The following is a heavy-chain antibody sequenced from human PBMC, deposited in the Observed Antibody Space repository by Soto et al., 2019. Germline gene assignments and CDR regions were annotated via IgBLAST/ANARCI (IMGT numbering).Heavy chain of an antibody. V-gene: IGHV4-59*01. CDR1: DASISTYY. CDR2: ISYSGST. Sequence: SETLSLTSTVSDASISTYYWSRIRHPPGKGLEWIGYISYSGSTNYNPSLKSRVTISCDAAKNEISLQLRSSTAADAAVYYCARDLKEYCSDGKCNWFDPWSQGTLVTVSS. J-gene: IGHJ5*02. D-gene: IGHD2-15*01. CDR3: ARDLKEYCSDGKCNWFDP.